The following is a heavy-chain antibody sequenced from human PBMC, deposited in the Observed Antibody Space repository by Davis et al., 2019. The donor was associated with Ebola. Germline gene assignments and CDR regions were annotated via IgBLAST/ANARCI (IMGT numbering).Heavy chain of an antibody. D-gene: IGHD2-21*01. CDR2: ISSYSDYI. J-gene: IGHJ4*02. V-gene: IGHV3-21*01. Sequence: GESLKISCAASGFPFTTYTMNWVRQAPGKGLECVSSISSYSDYIYYADSVKGRFTISRDNAKNSLYLQMNSLRAEDTAVYYCARDTRLSYWGQGTLVTVSS. CDR1: GFPFTTYT. CDR3: ARDTRLSY.